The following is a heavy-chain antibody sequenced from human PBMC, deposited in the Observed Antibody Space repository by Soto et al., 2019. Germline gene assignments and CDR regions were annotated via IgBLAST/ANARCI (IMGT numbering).Heavy chain of an antibody. J-gene: IGHJ4*02. CDR1: GGSISSGGYY. CDR2: IYYSGST. Sequence: QVQLQESGPGLVKPSQTLSLTCTVSGGSISSGGYYWSWIRQHPGKGLEWIGYIYYSGSTYYNPSLKSRVTISVDTSKNQFSLKLSSVTAADTAVYYCARDKVGYYGDSVGLDYWGQGTLVTVSS. CDR3: ARDKVGYYGDSVGLDY. D-gene: IGHD4-17*01. V-gene: IGHV4-31*03.